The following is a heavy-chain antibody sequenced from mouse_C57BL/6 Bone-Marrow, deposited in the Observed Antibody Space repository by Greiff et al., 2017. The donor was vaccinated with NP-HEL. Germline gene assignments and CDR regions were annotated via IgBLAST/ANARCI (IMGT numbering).Heavy chain of an antibody. CDR2: IDPENGDT. Sequence: EVQLKESGAELVRPGASVKLSCTASGFNIKDDYMHWVKQRPEQGLEWIGWIDPENGDTEYASKFQGKATITADTSSNTAYLQLSSLTSEDTAVYYCTSGSSLDYWGQGTTLTVSS. V-gene: IGHV14-4*01. CDR1: GFNIKDDY. J-gene: IGHJ2*01. CDR3: TSGSSLDY. D-gene: IGHD1-1*01.